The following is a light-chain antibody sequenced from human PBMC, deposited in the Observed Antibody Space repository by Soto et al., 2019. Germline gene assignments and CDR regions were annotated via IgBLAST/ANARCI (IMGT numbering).Light chain of an antibody. CDR3: QQYNNWRAAYP. CDR1: QSVSSN. CDR2: GAS. Sequence: EIVMTQSPATLSVSPGERATLSCRASQSVSSNLAWYQQKPGQAPRLLIYGASTRATGIPARFSGSGSGTEFTLTISSRQSEDFAVYYCQQYNNWRAAYPFGQGTKLEIK. J-gene: IGKJ2*01. V-gene: IGKV3-15*01.